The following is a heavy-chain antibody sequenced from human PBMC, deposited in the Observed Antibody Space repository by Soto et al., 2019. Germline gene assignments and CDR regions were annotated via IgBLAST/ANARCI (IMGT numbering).Heavy chain of an antibody. CDR1: AYSFTSYW. Sequence: GQYLRVSCNGSAYSFTSYWIGWGRQMPGKGLEWMGIIYPGDSDTRYSPSFQGQVTISADKSISTAYLQWSSLKASDTAMYYCARHAQQLPRDGMDVWGPAPTRTLSS. CDR2: IYPGDSDT. D-gene: IGHD6-13*01. J-gene: IGHJ6*02. CDR3: ARHAQQLPRDGMDV. V-gene: IGHV5-51*01.